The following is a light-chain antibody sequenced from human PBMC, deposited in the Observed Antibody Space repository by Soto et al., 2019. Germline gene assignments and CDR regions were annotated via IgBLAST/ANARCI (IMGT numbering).Light chain of an antibody. V-gene: IGKV1-9*01. CDR3: QQLNSYPPLT. J-gene: IGKJ4*01. CDR1: QGISSY. Sequence: IQLTQSPSSLSASVGDRVTITCRASQGISSYLAWYQQKPGKAPKLLIYAASTWQSGVPSRFSGSGSWTDFTLPISSLQPEDFATYYCQQLNSYPPLTFGGGTKVEIK. CDR2: AAS.